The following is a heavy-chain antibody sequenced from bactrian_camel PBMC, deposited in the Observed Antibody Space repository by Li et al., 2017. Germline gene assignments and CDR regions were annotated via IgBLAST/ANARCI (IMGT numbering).Heavy chain of an antibody. CDR1: YMPFC. CDR3: AASVTCTDGRPTGLRV. Sequence: VQLVESGGGSVQAGGSLKLSCAASYMPFCMGWFRQAPGKEREGVASISPGGGTTQYADSVKGRFTISQDSAKEMLYLQMNRLQPEDTAMYYCAASVTCTDGRPTGLRVWGQGTQVTVS. J-gene: IGHJ4*01. CDR2: ISPGGGTT. D-gene: IGHD7*01. V-gene: IGHV3S54*01.